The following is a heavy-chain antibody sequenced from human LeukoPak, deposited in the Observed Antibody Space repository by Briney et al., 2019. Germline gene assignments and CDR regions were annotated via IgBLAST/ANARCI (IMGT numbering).Heavy chain of an antibody. CDR2: IYYSGST. V-gene: IGHV4-61*01. D-gene: IGHD4-17*01. Sequence: SETLSLTCTVSGVSVSSGSYNWSWIRQPPGKGLEWIGYIYYSGSTNYNPSLKSRVTISVDTSKNQFSLKLSSVTAADTAVYYCARYNGDYLFDYWGQGTLVTVSS. CDR1: GVSVSSGSYN. J-gene: IGHJ4*02. CDR3: ARYNGDYLFDY.